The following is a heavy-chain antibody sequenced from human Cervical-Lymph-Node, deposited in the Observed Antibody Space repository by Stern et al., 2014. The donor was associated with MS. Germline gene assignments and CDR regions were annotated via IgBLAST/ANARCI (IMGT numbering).Heavy chain of an antibody. V-gene: IGHV3-30*03. CDR1: GFTFNSYK. J-gene: IGHJ3*02. Sequence: VKLVESGGGVVQPGKSLRLSCAASGFTFNSYKLHWVRQSPGKGLEWVSLISNDGTKQYYADSVKGRFTISRNNCTNTCTLQINSLTVEDTAVFYCASSTLTDAFDIWGRGTLVTVSA. CDR2: ISNDGTKQ. CDR3: ASSTLTDAFDI. D-gene: IGHD5/OR15-5a*01.